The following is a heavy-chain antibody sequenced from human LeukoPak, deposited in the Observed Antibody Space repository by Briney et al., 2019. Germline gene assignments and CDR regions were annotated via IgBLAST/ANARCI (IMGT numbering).Heavy chain of an antibody. D-gene: IGHD5-18*01. V-gene: IGHV4-61*02. CDR1: GDSISSSSYY. CDR3: ARDVNGYSYGSAFDI. Sequence: PSQTLSLTCTVSGDSISSSSYYWGWVRQPAGKGLEWIGCIYTSGSPNYNPSLKSRVTISVDTSKNQFYLKLSSVTAADTAVYYCARDVNGYSYGSAFDIWGQGTMVTVSS. J-gene: IGHJ3*02. CDR2: IYTSGSP.